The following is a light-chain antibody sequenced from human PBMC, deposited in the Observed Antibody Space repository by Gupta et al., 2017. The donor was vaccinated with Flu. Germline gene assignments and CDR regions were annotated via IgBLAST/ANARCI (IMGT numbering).Light chain of an antibody. J-gene: IGKJ1*01. Sequence: PGERATLSCRASQGVTSNYVAWYQQKPGQAPRLLIYGASTRATGIPDRFSGSGSGEDFTLAISGLEPEDFAVYYGQEYGSSRWTFGPGTNVEIK. V-gene: IGKV3-20*01. CDR1: QGVTSNY. CDR2: GAS. CDR3: QEYGSSRWT.